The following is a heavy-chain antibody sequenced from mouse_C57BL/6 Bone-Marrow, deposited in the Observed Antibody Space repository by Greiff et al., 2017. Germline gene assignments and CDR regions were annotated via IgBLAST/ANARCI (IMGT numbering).Heavy chain of an antibody. V-gene: IGHV7-4*01. CDR1: GFTFTDYY. CDR3: EKAVGGYHDPDGFAY. J-gene: IGHJ3*01. Sequence: EVKVVESGGGLVQPGASLRLSCAASGFTFTDYYMSWVRQPPGKAPEWLALIRNKANGYTTEYTASVKGRFTISRDNSQNILYLHMNTRRAEDSATYYCEKAVGGYHDPDGFAYWGQGTLVTVSA. D-gene: IGHD2-2*01. CDR2: IRNKANGYTT.